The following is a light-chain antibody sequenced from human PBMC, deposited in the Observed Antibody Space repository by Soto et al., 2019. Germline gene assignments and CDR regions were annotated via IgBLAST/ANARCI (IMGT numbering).Light chain of an antibody. Sequence: DIQMTQSPSSLSASVGDRVTITCQASQDITNYLNWYRQKPGKAPELLVYDASSSETRVPSRFSGRGSGTDFTFTISSLQPEDVATYYCQHFDNLPYTFGQGTKLEIK. CDR2: DAS. V-gene: IGKV1-33*01. J-gene: IGKJ2*01. CDR3: QHFDNLPYT. CDR1: QDITNY.